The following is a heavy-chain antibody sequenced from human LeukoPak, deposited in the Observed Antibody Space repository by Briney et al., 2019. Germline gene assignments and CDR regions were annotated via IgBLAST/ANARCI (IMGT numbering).Heavy chain of an antibody. J-gene: IGHJ4*02. V-gene: IGHV1-69*13. CDR2: VIPMFATA. CDR1: GGTFSSYA. CDR3: ARGLHGDYGYFDY. D-gene: IGHD4-17*01. Sequence: SVKVSYKASGGTFSSYAISWVRQAPGQGLEWMGGVIPMFATANYAPKFQDRVTITADESTSTAYMELRSLRSEDTAVYHCARGLHGDYGYFDYWGQGTLVTVSS.